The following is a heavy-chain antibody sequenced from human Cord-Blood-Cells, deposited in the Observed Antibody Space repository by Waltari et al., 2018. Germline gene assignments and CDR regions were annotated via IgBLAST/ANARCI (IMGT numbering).Heavy chain of an antibody. Sequence: EVQLVESGGGLVQPGGSLRLSCAASGFTLSSYSMNWVRQDPGKGLEWVSYISSSSTIYYADSVKGRFTISRDNAKNSLYLQMNSLRDEDTAVYYCARDLPYYDFWSGYGDYWGQGTLVTVSS. D-gene: IGHD3-3*01. V-gene: IGHV3-48*02. CDR3: ARDLPYYDFWSGYGDY. CDR1: GFTLSSYS. CDR2: ISSSSTI. J-gene: IGHJ4*02.